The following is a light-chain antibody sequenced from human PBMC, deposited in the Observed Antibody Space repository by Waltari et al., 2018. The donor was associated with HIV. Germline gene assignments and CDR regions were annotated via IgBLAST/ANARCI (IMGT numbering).Light chain of an antibody. CDR1: TGPVGNGHY. Sequence: QTVVTQEPSLTVSPGGIITLTCSSATGPVGNGHYVNWFQQKPVQPPRPLIYSSTRRHPLTPERFSGSLVGDRAALTLSNVWPEDQADYYCMLFFRTSYLFGGGTKVTVL. V-gene: IGLV7-43*01. J-gene: IGLJ2*01. CDR2: SST. CDR3: MLFFRTSYL.